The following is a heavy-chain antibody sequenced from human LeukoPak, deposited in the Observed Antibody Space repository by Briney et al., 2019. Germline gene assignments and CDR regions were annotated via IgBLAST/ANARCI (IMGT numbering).Heavy chain of an antibody. CDR1: GFTSSNYA. D-gene: IGHD1-1*01. V-gene: IGHV3-23*01. Sequence: GGPLRLSCAASGFTSSNYAMSWFRQAPGKGLEWVSDLSDNGGAYTNYVGSVKGRFTISRDNSKNTLYLQMNSLRAVDTAVYYCARKWNGAFDIWDQGTMVTVSS. CDR3: ARKWNGAFDI. CDR2: LSDNGGAYT. J-gene: IGHJ3*02.